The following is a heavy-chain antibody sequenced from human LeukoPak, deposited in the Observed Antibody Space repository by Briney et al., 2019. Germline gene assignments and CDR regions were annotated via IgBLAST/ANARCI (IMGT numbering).Heavy chain of an antibody. Sequence: PGGSLRLSCAASGFTFSSYWMHWVRQAPGKGLVWVSLINSDGSSTRDADSVKGRFTISRDNAKNTLHLQMNSLRAEDTAVYYCARDVQAGPGYWGQGTLVTVSS. CDR1: GFTFSSYW. CDR2: INSDGSST. V-gene: IGHV3-74*01. D-gene: IGHD6-19*01. J-gene: IGHJ4*02. CDR3: ARDVQAGPGY.